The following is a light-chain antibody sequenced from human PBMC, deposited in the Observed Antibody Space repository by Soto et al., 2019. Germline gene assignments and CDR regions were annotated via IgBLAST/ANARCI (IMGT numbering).Light chain of an antibody. CDR1: QNIRTY. V-gene: IGKV1-39*01. Sequence: DIQMTQSPYSLSASVGDSVTITCRASQNIRTYLNWYQQKPGRAPKLLIHSASALPSGVTSRFSGSGSGTEFTLTMSGLQPEDFATYYCQKGHSTPYTFGQGTKVEIK. CDR2: SAS. J-gene: IGKJ2*01. CDR3: QKGHSTPYT.